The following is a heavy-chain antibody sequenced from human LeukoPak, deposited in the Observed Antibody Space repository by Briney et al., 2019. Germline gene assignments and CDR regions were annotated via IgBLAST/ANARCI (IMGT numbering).Heavy chain of an antibody. Sequence: ASVKVSCKASGYTFTGYYMHWVRQAPGQGLEWMGWINPNSGGTNYAQKFQGRVTMTRDTSISTAYMELSRLRSDDTAVYYCARVGDYYESSGYYYASFDYWGQGTLVTVSA. CDR1: GYTFTGYY. D-gene: IGHD3-22*01. CDR2: INPNSGGT. CDR3: ARVGDYYESSGYYYASFDY. J-gene: IGHJ4*02. V-gene: IGHV1-2*02.